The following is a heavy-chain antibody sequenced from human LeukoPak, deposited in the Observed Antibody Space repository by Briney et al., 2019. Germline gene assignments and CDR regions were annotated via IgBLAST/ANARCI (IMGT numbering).Heavy chain of an antibody. V-gene: IGHV4-34*08. J-gene: IGHJ4*02. CDR2: INHSGST. D-gene: IGHD4-17*01. CDR1: GFTFSSYA. Sequence: GSLRLSCAASGFTFSSYAMSWVRQAPGKGLEWIGEINHSGSTNYNPSLKSRVTISVDTSKYQFSLKLSSVTAADTAVYYCAXXXXXXTVSFXYWGQGTX. CDR3: AXXXXXXTVSFXY.